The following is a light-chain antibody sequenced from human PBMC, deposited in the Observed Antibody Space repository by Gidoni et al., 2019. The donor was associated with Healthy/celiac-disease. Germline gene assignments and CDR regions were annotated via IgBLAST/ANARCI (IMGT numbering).Light chain of an antibody. CDR1: QSVSTY. V-gene: IGKV3-11*01. J-gene: IGKJ4*01. Sequence: EIVLTQSPATLSLSPGERATLSCRASQSVSTYLAWYQQKPGQAPRLLIYGASNRATGIPARFSGSGSGTDFTLTISSLEPEDFAVYYCQQRSNWPPLTFGGGTMVEIK. CDR3: QQRSNWPPLT. CDR2: GAS.